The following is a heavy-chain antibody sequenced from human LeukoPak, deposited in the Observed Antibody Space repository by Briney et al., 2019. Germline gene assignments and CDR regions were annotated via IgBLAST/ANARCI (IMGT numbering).Heavy chain of an antibody. CDR2: VYTSGRT. Sequence: SETLSLTCTVSGGSISTYYWSWLRQPAGKGLEWIGRVYTSGRTDSNPSLKSRVTMSVDTSKNQFSLKLSSVTAADTAVYYCASSQLWSYGLQFDYWGQGSLVTVSP. V-gene: IGHV4-4*07. CDR1: GGSISTYY. D-gene: IGHD5-18*01. CDR3: ASSQLWSYGLQFDY. J-gene: IGHJ4*02.